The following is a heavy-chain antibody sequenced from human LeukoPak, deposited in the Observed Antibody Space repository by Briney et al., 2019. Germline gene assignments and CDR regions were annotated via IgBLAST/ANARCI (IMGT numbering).Heavy chain of an antibody. CDR3: AKYVVRGVITLFDY. CDR2: ISGSGGST. CDR1: GFTFSSYA. D-gene: IGHD3-10*01. Sequence: GRSLRLSCAASGFTFSSYAMHWVRQAPGKGLEWVSAISGSGGSTYYADSVKGRFTISRDNSKNTLYLQMNSLRAEDTAVYYCAKYVVRGVITLFDYWGQGTLVTVSS. V-gene: IGHV3-23*01. J-gene: IGHJ4*02.